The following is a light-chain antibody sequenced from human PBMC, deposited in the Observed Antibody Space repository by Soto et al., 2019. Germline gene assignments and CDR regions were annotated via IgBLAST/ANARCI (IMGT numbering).Light chain of an antibody. J-gene: IGKJ3*01. V-gene: IGKV3-20*01. CDR2: GAS. CDR1: QSVSSSY. CDR3: QQYGSSPPFT. Sequence: EIVLTQSPGTLSLSPGERATLSCRASQSVSSSYLAWYQQKPGQAPRLLIYGASSRATGIPDRFSGSGSGPDFTLTISRLEPDDFAVYYCQQYGSSPPFTFGPGTKVDIK.